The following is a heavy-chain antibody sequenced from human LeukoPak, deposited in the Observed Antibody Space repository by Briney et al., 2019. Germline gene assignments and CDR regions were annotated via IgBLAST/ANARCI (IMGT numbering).Heavy chain of an antibody. CDR3: ARGGQQLGPSFYDY. CDR1: GFTFSSYE. V-gene: IGHV3-48*03. J-gene: IGHJ4*02. D-gene: IGHD6-13*01. CDR2: ISSSGSTI. Sequence: GGSLRLSCAASGFTFSSYEMNWVRQAPGKVLEWVSYISSSGSTIYYADSVKGRFTISRDNAKNSLYLQMNSLRAEDTAVYYCARGGQQLGPSFYDYWGQGTLVTVSS.